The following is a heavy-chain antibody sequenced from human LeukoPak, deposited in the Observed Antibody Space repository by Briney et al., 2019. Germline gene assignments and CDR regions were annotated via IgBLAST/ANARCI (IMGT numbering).Heavy chain of an antibody. CDR2: INPNSGGT. V-gene: IGHV1-2*04. CDR3: ARDRGRGGLISAFDI. J-gene: IGHJ3*02. CDR1: GYTFTGYY. Sequence: ASVKVSCKASGYTFTGYYMHWVRQAPGQGLEWMGWINPNSGGTNYAQKFQGWVTMTRDTSISTAYMELRRLRSDDTAVYYCARDRGRGGLISAFDIWGQGTMVTVSS. D-gene: IGHD3-16*01.